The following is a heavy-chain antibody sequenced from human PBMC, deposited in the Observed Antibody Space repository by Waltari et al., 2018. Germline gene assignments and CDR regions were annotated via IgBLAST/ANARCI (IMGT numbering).Heavy chain of an antibody. Sequence: QVHLQESGPGLVKPSETLSLTCTVSNGSLNNHYWSWIRQPPGKRMEWIGWINQITGDTNYKPSLESRVSISSDISKNQFSLKLTSVTAADTAIYYCAREGSLDSSTGGWIGPWGQGMLVTVSS. V-gene: IGHV4-59*11. CDR1: NGSLNNHY. J-gene: IGHJ5*01. CDR3: AREGSLDSSTGGWIGP. CDR2: INQITGDT. D-gene: IGHD2-2*01.